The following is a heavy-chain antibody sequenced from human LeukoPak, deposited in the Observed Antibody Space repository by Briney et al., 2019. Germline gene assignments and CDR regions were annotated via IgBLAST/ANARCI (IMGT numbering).Heavy chain of an antibody. CDR3: ARRLTQYDCFDP. J-gene: IGHJ5*02. CDR1: GDSVLSNSVT. V-gene: IGHV6-1*01. CDR2: TYYRSTWYN. D-gene: IGHD2-2*01. Sequence: SQTLSLTCAISGDSVLSNSVTWNWIRQSPSRGLEWLGWTYYRSTWYNDYAVSVRGRITVNPDTSKNQFSLHLNSVTPEDTAVYYCARRLTQYDCFDPWGQGILVTVSS.